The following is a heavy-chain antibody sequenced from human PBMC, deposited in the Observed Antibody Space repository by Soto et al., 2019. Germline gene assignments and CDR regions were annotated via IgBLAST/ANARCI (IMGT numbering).Heavy chain of an antibody. V-gene: IGHV6-1*01. CDR1: GDSVSNNSAA. J-gene: IGHJ4*02. Sequence: PWQTLSLTCASSGDSVSNNSAAWNWIRQSPSRGLEWLGRTYYRSKWYNDYAVSVKSRITINPDTSKNQFSLQLNPVTPEDTAVYYCARADYDFWSGYPSWFDYWGQGTLVPVSS. CDR3: ARADYDFWSGYPSWFDY. D-gene: IGHD3-3*01. CDR2: TYYRSKWYN.